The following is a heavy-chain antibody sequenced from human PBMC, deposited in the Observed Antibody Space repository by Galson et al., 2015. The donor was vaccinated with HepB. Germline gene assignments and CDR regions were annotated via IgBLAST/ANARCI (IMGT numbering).Heavy chain of an antibody. D-gene: IGHD2-2*02. CDR3: AKDTVPAAIGASDY. J-gene: IGHJ4*02. Sequence: SLRLSCAASGFTFSSYAMSWVRQAPGKGLEWVSAISGSGGSTYHADSVKGRFTISRDNSKNTLYLQMNSLRAEDTAVYYCAKDTVPAAIGASDYWGQGTLVTVSS. CDR2: ISGSGGST. V-gene: IGHV3-23*01. CDR1: GFTFSSYA.